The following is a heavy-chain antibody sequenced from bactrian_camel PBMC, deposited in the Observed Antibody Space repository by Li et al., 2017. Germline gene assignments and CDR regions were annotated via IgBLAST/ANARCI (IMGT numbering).Heavy chain of an antibody. J-gene: IGHJ4*01. CDR2: IRRSGGET. CDR3: AAFCSGGYRSLKY. CDR1: GHSRGSNC. D-gene: IGHD2*01. V-gene: IGHV3-3*01. Sequence: HVQLVESGGGSVQAGGSLRLSCVVSGHSRGSNCVGWYRLPPGRAPAEREGIAAIRRSGGETWYAASVKGRFTISRDSAKNTVYLQMNSLKPEDTAMYYCAAFCSGGYRSLKYWGQGTQVTVS.